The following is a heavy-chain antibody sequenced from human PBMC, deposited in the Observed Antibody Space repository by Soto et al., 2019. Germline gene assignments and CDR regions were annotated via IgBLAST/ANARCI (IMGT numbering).Heavy chain of an antibody. J-gene: IGHJ6*02. V-gene: IGHV4-34*01. D-gene: IGHD6-13*01. CDR1: GGSFSGYY. CDR3: ARGSSSSWYYAKWYYYYVMAV. Sequence: PSETLSLTCAVYGGSFSGYYWSWIRQPPGKGLEWIGEINHSGSTNYNPSLKSRVTISVDTSKNQFSLKLSSVTAADTAVYYCARGSSSSWYYAKWYYYYVMAVWGQGTTVTVSS. CDR2: INHSGST.